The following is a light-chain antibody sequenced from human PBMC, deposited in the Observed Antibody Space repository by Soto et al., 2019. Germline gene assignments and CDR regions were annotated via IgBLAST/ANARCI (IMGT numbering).Light chain of an antibody. J-gene: IGKJ1*01. V-gene: IGKV2-28*01. Sequence: EIVMTQSPLSLPVTPGEPASISCRSSQSLLHSNGFNYLDWYLQKPGQSPQLLIYLGSNRASGVPDRFSGSGSGTDFTLKISRVEAEDVGVYYCMQAKQTPPTFGQGTKVEIK. CDR1: QSLLHSNGFNY. CDR2: LGS. CDR3: MQAKQTPPT.